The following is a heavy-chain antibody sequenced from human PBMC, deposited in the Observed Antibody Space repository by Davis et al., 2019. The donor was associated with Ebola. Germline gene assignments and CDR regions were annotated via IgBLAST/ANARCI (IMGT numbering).Heavy chain of an antibody. J-gene: IGHJ4*02. CDR2: VGGMGDHI. CDR3: ARESTRPFDY. V-gene: IGHV3-23*01. Sequence: GESLKISCAASGFPFSAYAMSWVRQAPGKGLEWISYVGGMGDHISYADSVEGRFTISRDNSKNTLYLQMNSLRDEDTAVYYCARESTRPFDYWGQGTLVAVSS. D-gene: IGHD5-24*01. CDR1: GFPFSAYA.